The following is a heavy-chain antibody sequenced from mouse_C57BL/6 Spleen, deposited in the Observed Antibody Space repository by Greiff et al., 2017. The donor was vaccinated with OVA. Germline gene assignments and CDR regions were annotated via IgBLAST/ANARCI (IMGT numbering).Heavy chain of an antibody. CDR3: ARRDSSDYFDY. J-gene: IGHJ2*01. Sequence: QVQLQQPGAELVKPGASVKLSCKASGYTFTSYWMQWVKQRPGQGLEWIGEIDPSDSYTNYNQKFKGKATLTVDTSSSTAYMQLSSLTSEDSAVYYCARRDSSDYFDYWGQGTTLTVSS. CDR2: IDPSDSYT. V-gene: IGHV1-50*01. CDR1: GYTFTSYW.